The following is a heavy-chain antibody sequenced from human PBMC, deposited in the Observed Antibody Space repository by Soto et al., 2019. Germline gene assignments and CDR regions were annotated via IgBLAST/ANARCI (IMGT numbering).Heavy chain of an antibody. Sequence: AASVKVSCKASGYTFTRYDINWVRQAAGQGLEWMGWMNPNSGNTGYAQTFQGRVTKTRNTSITTAYMELSSLTSEDTAVYYCARTYSSSSSYFYYYIDVWGKGTTVTVSS. CDR2: MNPNSGNT. D-gene: IGHD6-6*01. CDR3: ARTYSSSSSYFYYYIDV. J-gene: IGHJ6*03. CDR1: GYTFTRYD. V-gene: IGHV1-8*01.